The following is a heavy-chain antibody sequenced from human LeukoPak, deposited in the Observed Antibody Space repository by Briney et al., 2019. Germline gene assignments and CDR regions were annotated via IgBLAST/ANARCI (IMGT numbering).Heavy chain of an antibody. CDR3: ARMVAGYYDFWSGPNWFDP. D-gene: IGHD3-3*01. CDR1: GYTFTGYY. J-gene: IGHJ5*02. V-gene: IGHV1-2*02. CDR2: INPNSGGT. Sequence: ASVKVSCKASGYTFTGYYMHWVRQAPGQGLEWMGWINPNSGGTNYAQKFQGRVTMTRDTSISTAYMELSRLRSGDTAVYYCARMVAGYYDFWSGPNWFDPWGQGTLVTVSS.